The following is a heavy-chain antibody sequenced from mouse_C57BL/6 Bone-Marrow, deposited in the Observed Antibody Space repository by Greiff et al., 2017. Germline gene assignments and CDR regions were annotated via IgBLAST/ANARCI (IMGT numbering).Heavy chain of an antibody. J-gene: IGHJ1*03. Sequence: EVNLVESGGGLVKPGGSLKLSCAASGFTFSSYTMSWVRQTPEKRLEWVATISGGGGNTYYPDSVKGRFTISRDNAKNTLYLQMSSLWSEDTALYYCAKQGNSDYHSYSYIDVWGTGTTVTVSS. D-gene: IGHD2-5*01. CDR1: GFTFSSYT. V-gene: IGHV5-9*01. CDR2: ISGGGGNT. CDR3: AKQGNSDYHSYSYIDV.